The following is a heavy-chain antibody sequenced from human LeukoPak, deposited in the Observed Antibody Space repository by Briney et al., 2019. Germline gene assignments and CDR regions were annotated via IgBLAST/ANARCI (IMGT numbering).Heavy chain of an antibody. CDR1: GGSISSSSYY. Sequence: PSETLSLTCTASGGSISSSSYYWGWIRQPPGKGLEWIGSIYYSGSTYYNPSLKSRVTISVDTSKNQFSLKLSSVTAADTAVYYCARDIRGGGFDYWGQGTLVTVSS. CDR3: ARDIRGGGFDY. CDR2: IYYSGST. D-gene: IGHD3-16*01. J-gene: IGHJ4*02. V-gene: IGHV4-39*07.